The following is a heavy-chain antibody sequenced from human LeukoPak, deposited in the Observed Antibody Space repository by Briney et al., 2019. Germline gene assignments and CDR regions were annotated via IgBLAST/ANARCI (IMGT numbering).Heavy chain of an antibody. CDR3: ARDHPNYYDRSGYFHFYF. V-gene: IGHV1-18*01. CDR1: GYTFTSYG. D-gene: IGHD3-22*01. J-gene: IGHJ4*02. Sequence: ASVKVSCMTSGYTFTSYGISWVRQAPGQRLEWMGWNSAYNGNTNYAQKLQGRVTMTTDTSTSTAYMELRSLRSDDTAVYYCARDHPNYYDRSGYFHFYFWVQGTLVTVSS. CDR2: NSAYNGNT.